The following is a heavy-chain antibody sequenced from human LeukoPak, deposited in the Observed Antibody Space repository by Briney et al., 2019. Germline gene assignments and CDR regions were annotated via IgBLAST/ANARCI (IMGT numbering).Heavy chain of an antibody. CDR2: IKQDGSEK. CDR3: ARRCSGGSCYLDY. CDR1: GFTFSSYW. J-gene: IGHJ4*02. D-gene: IGHD2-15*01. Sequence: GGSLRLSCAASGFTFSSYWMSWVRQAPGKGLEWVANIKQDGSEKYYVDSVKGRFTISRDNAKNSLYLQMNSLRAEDTAVYYCARRCSGGSCYLDYWGQGTLVTVSS. V-gene: IGHV3-7*01.